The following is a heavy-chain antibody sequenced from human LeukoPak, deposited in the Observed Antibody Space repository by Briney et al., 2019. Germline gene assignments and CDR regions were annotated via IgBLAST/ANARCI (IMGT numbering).Heavy chain of an antibody. CDR2: IYAGRNT. Sequence: PSETLSLTCAVSGGSISSGDYSWSWIRQPAGKGLEWIGRIYAGRNTDHNPSLKSRVTMSLDSSKNQFSLRLTSVTAADTAVYYCAREHKDYDCDGYYYGYWGQATLVTVSS. CDR3: AREHKDYDCDGYYYGY. V-gene: IGHV4-61*02. J-gene: IGHJ4*02. D-gene: IGHD2-21*02. CDR1: GGSISSGDYS.